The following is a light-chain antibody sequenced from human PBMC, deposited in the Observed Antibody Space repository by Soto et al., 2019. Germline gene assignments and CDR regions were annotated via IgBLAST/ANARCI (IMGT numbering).Light chain of an antibody. CDR1: QSISSF. J-gene: IGKJ1*01. CDR3: QQAYSFPIT. Sequence: IQMTQSPSSLSAPVGDSVIITCRARQSISSFLNWYQQKPGKAPKVLIYHASNLQSGVPSRFSGSGSGTDFTLTINSLQPEDFATDYCQQAYSFPITFGQGTKVDIK. CDR2: HAS. V-gene: IGKV1-39*01.